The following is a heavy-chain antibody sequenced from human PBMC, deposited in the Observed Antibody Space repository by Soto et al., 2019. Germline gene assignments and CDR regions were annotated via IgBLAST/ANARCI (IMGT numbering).Heavy chain of an antibody. Sequence: DVQLVESGGGLIQPGESLRLSCVAFGLTVSGTKYVAWVRQAPGKGLEWVSALYDVFGSFYADSVKGRFTTSSDRSRSTVYLQMIDLRPDDTAVYYCASWREREHAFDVWGQGTAVIVSP. J-gene: IGHJ3*01. CDR1: GLTVSGTKY. CDR3: ASWREREHAFDV. D-gene: IGHD1-1*01. CDR2: LYDVFGS. V-gene: IGHV3-53*01.